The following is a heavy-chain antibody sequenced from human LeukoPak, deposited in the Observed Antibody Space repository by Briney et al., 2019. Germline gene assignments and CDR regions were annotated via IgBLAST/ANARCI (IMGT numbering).Heavy chain of an antibody. V-gene: IGHV3-64*01. Sequence: GGSLRLSCAGSGFSFSSYAMHWVRQAPGKGLEYVSAISSNGGSTYYANSVKGRFTISRDNSKNTLYLQMGSLRAEDMAVYYCARDLSGYSYGFDYWGQGTLVTVSS. J-gene: IGHJ4*02. CDR1: GFSFSSYA. D-gene: IGHD5-18*01. CDR2: ISSNGGST. CDR3: ARDLSGYSYGFDY.